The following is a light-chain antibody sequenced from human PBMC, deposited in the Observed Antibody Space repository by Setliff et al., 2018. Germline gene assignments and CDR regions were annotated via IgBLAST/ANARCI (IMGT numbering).Light chain of an antibody. CDR2: RNN. CDR1: SSNIGSNT. J-gene: IGLJ1*01. Sequence: QSVLTQPPSASGTPGQRVTISCSGSSSNIGSNTVNWYQQLPGTAPKPLIYRNNQRPSGVPDRFSGSKSGTSASLAISGLQSEDEADHYCAAWDDSLNGEVFGTGTKVTVL. V-gene: IGLV1-44*01. CDR3: AAWDDSLNGEV.